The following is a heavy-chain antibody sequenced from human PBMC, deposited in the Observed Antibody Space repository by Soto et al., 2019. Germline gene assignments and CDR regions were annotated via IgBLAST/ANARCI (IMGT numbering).Heavy chain of an antibody. V-gene: IGHV1-18*01. CDR1: GYTFTSYG. CDR3: ARCPKMTTVIPLDY. Sequence: QVQLVQSGAEVKKPGASVKVSCKASGYTFTSYGISWVRQSPGQGLEWMGWISAYNGNTNYAQKLQRRVNMTTDTYTSTAYMELRSLRSDDTAVYYCARCPKMTTVIPLDYGGQGTLVTVSS. D-gene: IGHD4-17*01. CDR2: ISAYNGNT. J-gene: IGHJ4*02.